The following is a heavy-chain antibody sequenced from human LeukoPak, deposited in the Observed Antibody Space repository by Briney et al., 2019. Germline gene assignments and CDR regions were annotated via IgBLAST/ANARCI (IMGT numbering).Heavy chain of an antibody. D-gene: IGHD3-22*01. CDR1: GFTFSSYA. Sequence: GGSLRLSCAASGFTFSSYAMHWVRQAPGKGLEWVAVISSDGSNKYYADSVKGRFTISRDNSKNTLYLQMNSLRAEDTAVYYCARGYDSSGYYFDYWGQGTLVTVSS. CDR2: ISSDGSNK. CDR3: ARGYDSSGYYFDY. J-gene: IGHJ4*02. V-gene: IGHV3-30*04.